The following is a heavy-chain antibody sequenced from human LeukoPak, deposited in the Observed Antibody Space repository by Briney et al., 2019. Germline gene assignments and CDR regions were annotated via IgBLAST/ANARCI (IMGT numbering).Heavy chain of an antibody. CDR1: GFTFSSYS. D-gene: IGHD2-8*01. CDR3: ARAGTNGVCYDY. Sequence: GGSLRLSCAASGFTFSSYSMNWVRQAPGKGLEWVSSISSSNSYIYYADSVKGRFTISRDNAKNSLYLQMNSLRAEDTAVYYCARAGTNGVCYDYWGQGTLVTVSS. J-gene: IGHJ4*02. V-gene: IGHV3-21*01. CDR2: ISSSNSYI.